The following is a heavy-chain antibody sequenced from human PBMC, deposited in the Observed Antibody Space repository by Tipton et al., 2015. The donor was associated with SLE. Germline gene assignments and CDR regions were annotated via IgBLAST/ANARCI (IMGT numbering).Heavy chain of an antibody. D-gene: IGHD6-19*01. CDR2: IYSGGRT. CDR3: AKVAVAGRDY. J-gene: IGHJ4*02. CDR1: GFTFSSYA. Sequence: SLRLSCAASGFTFSSYAMSWVRQAPGKGLEWVSVIYSGGRTYYADSVKGRFTISRHNSKNTLYLQMSSLRADDTAVYYCAKVAVAGRDYWGQGTLVTVSS. V-gene: IGHV3-23*03.